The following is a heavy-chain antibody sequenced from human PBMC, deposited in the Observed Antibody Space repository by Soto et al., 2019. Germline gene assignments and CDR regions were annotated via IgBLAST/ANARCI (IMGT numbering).Heavy chain of an antibody. CDR3: ARDSQWLVQYWFDP. J-gene: IGHJ5*02. V-gene: IGHV1-18*01. D-gene: IGHD6-19*01. CDR1: GYTFTSYG. CDR2: TSAYNGNT. Sequence: ASVKVSCKASGYTFTSYGISWVRQAPGQGLEWMGWTSAYNGNTNYAQKLQGRVTMTTDTSTSTAYMELRSLRSDDTAVYYCARDSQWLVQYWFDPWGQGTLVTVSS.